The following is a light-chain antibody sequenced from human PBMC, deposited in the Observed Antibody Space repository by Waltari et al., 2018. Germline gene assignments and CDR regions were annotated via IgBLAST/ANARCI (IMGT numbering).Light chain of an antibody. CDR3: QHYVRLPAT. V-gene: IGKV3-20*01. CDR2: EAS. J-gene: IGKJ1*01. Sequence: EIVLTQSPGTLSLSPGERATLACRASQRVGRSLAWYQQKPGQAPRLLIYEASRRATGIPDRFSGSGSGTDFSLTISRLEPEDFAVYYCQHYVRLPATFGQGTKVEI. CDR1: QRVGRS.